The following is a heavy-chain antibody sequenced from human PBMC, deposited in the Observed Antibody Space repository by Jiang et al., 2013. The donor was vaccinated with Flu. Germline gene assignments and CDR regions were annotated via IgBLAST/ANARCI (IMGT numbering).Heavy chain of an antibody. CDR1: GFTFSSYA. D-gene: IGHD4-17*01. CDR2: ISGSGGST. J-gene: IGHJ4*02. CDR3: AKDLYGDYYFDY. V-gene: IGHV3-23*01. Sequence: RLSCAASGFTFSSYAMSWVRQAPGKGLEWVSAISGSGGSTYYADSVKGRFTISRDNSKNTLYLQMNSLRAEDTAVYYCAKDLYGDYYFDYWGQGTLVTVSS.